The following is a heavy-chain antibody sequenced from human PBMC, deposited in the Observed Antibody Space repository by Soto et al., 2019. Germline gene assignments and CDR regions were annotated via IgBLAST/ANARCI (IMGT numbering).Heavy chain of an antibody. CDR1: GGSFSGYY. CDR3: ARGRKRAFDI. CDR2: INHSGST. J-gene: IGHJ3*02. V-gene: IGHV4-34*01. D-gene: IGHD1-1*01. Sequence: PSETLSLTCAVYGGSFSGYYWSWIRQPPGKGLEWIGEINHSGSTNYNPSLKSRVTISVDTSKNQFSLKLSSVTAADTAVYYCARGRKRAFDIWGQGTMVTVSS.